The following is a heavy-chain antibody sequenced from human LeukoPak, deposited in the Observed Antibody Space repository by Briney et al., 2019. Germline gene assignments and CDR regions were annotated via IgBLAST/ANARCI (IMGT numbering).Heavy chain of an antibody. CDR3: ARASGWVWYFDL. Sequence: SETLSLTCTVSGGSISSYYWSWIRQPPGKGLEWIGYIYYSGSTNYNPSLKSRVTISVVTSKNQFSLKLSSVTAADTAVYYCARASGWVWYFDLWGRGTLVTVSS. J-gene: IGHJ2*01. CDR2: IYYSGST. V-gene: IGHV4-59*01. CDR1: GGSISSYY. D-gene: IGHD6-19*01.